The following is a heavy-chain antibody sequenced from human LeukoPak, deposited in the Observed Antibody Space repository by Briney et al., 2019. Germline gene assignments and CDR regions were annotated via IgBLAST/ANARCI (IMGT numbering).Heavy chain of an antibody. J-gene: IGHJ4*02. CDR1: GGSISSSSYY. CDR3: ARHEVGYQLLPYYFDY. D-gene: IGHD2-2*01. CDR2: IYYSRST. Sequence: SETLSLTCTVSGGSISSSSYYWGWIRQPPGKGLEWIGSIYYSRSTYYNPSLKSRVTISVDTSKNQFSLKLSSVTAADTAVYYCARHEVGYQLLPYYFDYWGQGTLVTVSS. V-gene: IGHV4-39*01.